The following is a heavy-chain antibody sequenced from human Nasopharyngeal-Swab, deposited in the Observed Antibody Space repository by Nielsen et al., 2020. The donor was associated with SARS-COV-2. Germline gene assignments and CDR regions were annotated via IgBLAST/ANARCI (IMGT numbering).Heavy chain of an antibody. CDR3: ATDLRYCTYGVCYTKAADAFDI. Sequence: ASVKVSCKVSGYTLTELSMHWVRQAPGKGLEWMGGFDPEDGETIYAQKFQGRVTMTEDTSTDTAYMELSSLRSEDTAVYYCATDLRYCTYGVCYTKAADAFDIWGQGTMVTVSS. J-gene: IGHJ3*02. V-gene: IGHV1-24*01. CDR2: FDPEDGET. CDR1: GYTLTELS. D-gene: IGHD2-8*01.